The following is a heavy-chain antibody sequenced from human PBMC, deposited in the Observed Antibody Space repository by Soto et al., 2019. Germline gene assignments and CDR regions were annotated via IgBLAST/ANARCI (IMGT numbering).Heavy chain of an antibody. CDR3: ARDDIVVVVAPPRWFDP. CDR1: GYTFIKYG. D-gene: IGHD2-21*01. V-gene: IGHV1-18*01. Sequence: QVQLVQSGPEVKRPGASVRVSCKASGYTFIKYGISWLRQAPGQGPEWVGWISIHNGNTRLAENFQDRVILTTDTSTNTTYLELRSLRSDDTAIYYCARDDIVVVVAPPRWFDPWGQGTLVTVSP. J-gene: IGHJ5*02. CDR2: ISIHNGNT.